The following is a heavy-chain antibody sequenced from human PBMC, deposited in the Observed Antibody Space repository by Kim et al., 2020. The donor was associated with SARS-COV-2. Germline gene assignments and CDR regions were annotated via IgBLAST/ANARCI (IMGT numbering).Heavy chain of an antibody. D-gene: IGHD5-18*01. J-gene: IGHJ4*02. V-gene: IGHV4-4*02. CDR2: IYHSGST. CDR1: GGSISSTNW. Sequence: SETLSLTCAVSGGSISSTNWWSWVRQPPGKGLEWIGEIYHSGSTNYNPSLKSRVTISVDKSKNQFSLKLSSVTAADTAVYYCARGGIQLWQYFDYWGQGTLVTVSS. CDR3: ARGGIQLWQYFDY.